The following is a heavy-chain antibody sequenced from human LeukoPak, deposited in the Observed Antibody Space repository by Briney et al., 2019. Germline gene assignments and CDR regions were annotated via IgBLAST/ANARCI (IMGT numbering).Heavy chain of an antibody. V-gene: IGHV3-23*01. CDR2: ISTSGSSA. J-gene: IGHJ4*02. D-gene: IGHD3-16*02. CDR3: AIPGPSYRRFDH. CDR1: GFTFSSYA. Sequence: GGSLRLSCAASGFTFSSYAMSWVRQAPVQGLEWVSAISTSGSSAYYADSVKGRFTISRDNSKNTLYLQMNSLRVEGTAVYYCAIPGPSYRRFDHWGQGTLVTVSS.